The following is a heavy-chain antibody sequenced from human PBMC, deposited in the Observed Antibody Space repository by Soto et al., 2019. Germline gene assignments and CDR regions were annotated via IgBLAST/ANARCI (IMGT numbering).Heavy chain of an antibody. CDR1: GFSLSTNGVG. CDR2: IYWNGDK. CDR3: AHRGDGDYEGIFNF. D-gene: IGHD4-17*01. J-gene: IGHJ4*02. V-gene: IGHV2-5*01. Sequence: QITLKESGPTLVKPTQTLTLTCTFSGFSLSTNGVGVGWIRQPPGKALEWLALIYWNGDKHYSPSLKSRLTITKDTSKNQVVLTVTNMDPVDTATYYCAHRGDGDYEGIFNFWGQGTLVTVSS.